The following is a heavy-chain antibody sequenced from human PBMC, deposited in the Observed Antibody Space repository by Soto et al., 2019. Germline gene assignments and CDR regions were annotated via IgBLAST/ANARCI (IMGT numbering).Heavy chain of an antibody. Sequence: QVQLVESGGGVAQPGRSLRLFCAASGFTLSSYSLHWVRQRPGKGLEWVAAISSDGTEKHYADSVKGRFTISRDNSKNTLSLQLNSLRTEDTAGYYFARRFGISYGPANRGMDVWGQGTTVTVPS. J-gene: IGHJ6*02. CDR3: ARRFGISYGPANRGMDV. D-gene: IGHD3-16*01. CDR2: ISSDGTEK. CDR1: GFTLSSYS. V-gene: IGHV3-30*04.